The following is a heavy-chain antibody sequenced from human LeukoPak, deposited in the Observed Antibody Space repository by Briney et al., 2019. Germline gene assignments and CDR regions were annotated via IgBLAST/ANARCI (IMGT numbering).Heavy chain of an antibody. CDR2: IKQDGSEK. CDR1: GFTFSSYW. Sequence: GGSLRLSCAASGFTFSSYWMSWVRQAPGKGLEWVANIKQDGSEKYYVGSVKGRFTISRDNAKNSLYLQMNSLRAEDTAVYCGARENGDYGYYYMDVWGKGTTVTVSS. V-gene: IGHV3-7*01. D-gene: IGHD4-17*01. CDR3: ARENGDYGYYYMDV. J-gene: IGHJ6*03.